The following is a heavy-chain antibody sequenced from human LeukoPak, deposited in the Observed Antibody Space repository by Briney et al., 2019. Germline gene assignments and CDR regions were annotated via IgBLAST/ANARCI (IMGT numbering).Heavy chain of an antibody. Sequence: ASVKVSCKASGYTFTGYYMHWVRQAPGQGLEWMGWINPNSGGTNYAQKIQGRVTMTRDTSISTAYMELSRLRSDDTAVYYCARDTSYYDILTGYYAPNWFDPWGQGTLVTVSS. V-gene: IGHV1-2*02. J-gene: IGHJ5*02. CDR3: ARDTSYYDILTGYYAPNWFDP. CDR1: GYTFTGYY. D-gene: IGHD3-9*01. CDR2: INPNSGGT.